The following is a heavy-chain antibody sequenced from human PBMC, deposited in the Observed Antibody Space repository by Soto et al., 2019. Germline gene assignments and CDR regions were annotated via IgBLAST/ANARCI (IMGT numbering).Heavy chain of an antibody. J-gene: IGHJ4*02. CDR1: GYTFTSYD. CDR3: ARGGYCSGGSCYSTFDY. Sequence: QVQLVQSGAEVKKPGASVKVSCKASGYTFTSYDINWVRQATGQGLEWMGWMNPNSGNTGYAQKFQGRVTMTRNTSISTAYMELSSLRSEDTAVYYCARGGYCSGGSCYSTFDYWGQVTLVTGSS. V-gene: IGHV1-8*01. CDR2: MNPNSGNT. D-gene: IGHD2-15*01.